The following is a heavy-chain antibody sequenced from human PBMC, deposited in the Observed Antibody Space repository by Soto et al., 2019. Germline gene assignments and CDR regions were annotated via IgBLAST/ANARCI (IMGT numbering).Heavy chain of an antibody. CDR2: IIPVSGTA. CDR1: GGTFSSYV. D-gene: IGHD2-8*02. V-gene: IGHV1-69*01. Sequence: QVHLAQSGAEVKKPGSSVKVSCKFSGGTFSSYVIIWVRQAPGQGLAWMGGIIPVSGTANYAQRFHGRVTIAADAATNTADVELRSVRFDDTAGYYCATVDRSVDLVGWFDPWGQGTLVTVS. J-gene: IGHJ5*02. CDR3: ATVDRSVDLVGWFDP.